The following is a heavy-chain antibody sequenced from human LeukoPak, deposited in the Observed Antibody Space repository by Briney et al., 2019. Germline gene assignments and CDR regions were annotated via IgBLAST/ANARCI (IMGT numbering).Heavy chain of an antibody. J-gene: IGHJ4*02. Sequence: GGSLRLSCSASGFSFSSSVMHWVRQAPGKGLEYVSSISTNGDTTFYADSVQGRFTISRDDSKNTLYLQVSSLRPEDTAVYYCVKRGHDSSGYFYGYWGQGTLVTVSS. CDR2: ISTNGDTT. CDR1: GFSFSSSV. V-gene: IGHV3-64D*06. CDR3: VKRGHDSSGYFYGY. D-gene: IGHD3-22*01.